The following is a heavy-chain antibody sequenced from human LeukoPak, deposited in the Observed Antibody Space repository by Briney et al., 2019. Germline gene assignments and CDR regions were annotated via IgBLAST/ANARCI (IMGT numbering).Heavy chain of an antibody. V-gene: IGHV4-4*07. Sequence: PSETLSLTCTVSGASISTYYWTWIRQPAGKGLEWIGRVSTSGITKYNPPLKSRVIMSVDTSKNQFSLNLTSVTAADTAVYYCARATYDSSDYFYPYFDYWGQGTLVTVSS. J-gene: IGHJ4*02. CDR2: VSTSGIT. CDR1: GASISTYY. D-gene: IGHD3-22*01. CDR3: ARATYDSSDYFYPYFDY.